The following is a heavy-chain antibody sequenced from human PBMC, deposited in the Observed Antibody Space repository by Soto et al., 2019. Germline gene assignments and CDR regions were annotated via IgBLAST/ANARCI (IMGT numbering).Heavy chain of an antibody. D-gene: IGHD6-6*01. CDR3: AHRLVDIGAFDK. CDR1: GFSFSTGGVG. Sequence: QITLKESGPTLVKPTQTLTLTCTFSGFSFSTGGVGVGWARQPPGKTLEWLARIYWDDDKRYTPYLKIRLTITKDTSKNQVVLTIPNGDPWDTATYYCAHRLVDIGAFDKWGQGKVLTVSS. J-gene: IGHJ3*02. CDR2: IYWDDDK. V-gene: IGHV2-5*02.